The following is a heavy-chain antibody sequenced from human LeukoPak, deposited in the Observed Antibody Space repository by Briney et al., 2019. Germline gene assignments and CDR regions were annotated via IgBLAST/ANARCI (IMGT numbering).Heavy chain of an antibody. CDR3: ASGWYSASFDS. D-gene: IGHD6-19*01. CDR1: GFTFSSYW. V-gene: IGHV3-7*01. Sequence: PGGSLRLSCAASGFTFSSYWMSWVRQAPGKGLEWVANIKQDGSEKYYVDSVKGRFTISRDNATNSLYLQMHSLRAEDTALYYCASGWYSASFDSWGQGTLVTVSS. CDR2: IKQDGSEK. J-gene: IGHJ4*02.